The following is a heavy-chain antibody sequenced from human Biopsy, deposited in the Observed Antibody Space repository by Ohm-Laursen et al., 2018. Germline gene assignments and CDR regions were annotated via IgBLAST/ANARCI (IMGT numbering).Heavy chain of an antibody. CDR2: ISDIGSST. D-gene: IGHD2-15*01. Sequence: SLSLSCSASGFTFSNYAMTWVRQAPGTGLEWVSAISDIGSSTFYSDSVKGRFTISRDNSKKTLYLQMNSLRAEDTAIYYCAKDQPDLAVVVAAHWYFDLWGRGTLVTVSS. V-gene: IGHV3-23*01. J-gene: IGHJ2*01. CDR1: GFTFSNYA. CDR3: AKDQPDLAVVVAAHWYFDL.